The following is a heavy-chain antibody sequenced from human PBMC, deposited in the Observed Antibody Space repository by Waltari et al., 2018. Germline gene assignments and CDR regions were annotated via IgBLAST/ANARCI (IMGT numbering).Heavy chain of an antibody. D-gene: IGHD4-17*01. CDR1: GGSFSGYY. J-gene: IGHJ1*01. CDR2: INHSGST. V-gene: IGHV4-34*01. Sequence: QVQLQQWGAGLLKPSETLSLTCAVYGGSFSGYYWSWIRQPPGKGLEWIGEINHSGSTNYSPSLKRRVTISVDTSKNQFSLKLSSVTAADTAVYYCARGNTVADEYFQHWGQGTLVTVSS. CDR3: ARGNTVADEYFQH.